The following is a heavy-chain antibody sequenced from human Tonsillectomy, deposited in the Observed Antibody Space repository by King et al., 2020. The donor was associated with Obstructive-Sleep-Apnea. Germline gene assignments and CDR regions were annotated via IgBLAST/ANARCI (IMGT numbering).Heavy chain of an antibody. V-gene: IGHV1-3*01. CDR1: GYTFTPYS. J-gene: IGHJ5*02. CDR3: ARSAAGTGNWFDP. CDR2: INAVNGNT. D-gene: IGHD6-13*01. Sequence: VQLVQSGAEVKKPGASVKGSCKASGYTFTPYSIHWVRQAPGQSLEWMGWINAVNGNTKYSQKFQGRVTITMDTSASTAYMELNSLRSEDTAVYYCARSAAGTGNWFDPWGQGTLVTVSS.